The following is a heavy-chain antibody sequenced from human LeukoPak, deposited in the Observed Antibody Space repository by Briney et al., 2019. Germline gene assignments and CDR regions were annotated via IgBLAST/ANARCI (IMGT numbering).Heavy chain of an antibody. Sequence: GGSLRLSCAASGFTFSSYEMNWVRQAPGKGLEWVSYISSSGSTIYYADSVKGRFTISRDSAKNSLYLQMSSLTAKDTAVYYCAKDRSIGTYYTFDSWGQGTLVTVSS. CDR3: AKDRSIGTYYTFDS. CDR2: ISSSGSTI. V-gene: IGHV3-48*03. J-gene: IGHJ4*02. D-gene: IGHD1-26*01. CDR1: GFTFSSYE.